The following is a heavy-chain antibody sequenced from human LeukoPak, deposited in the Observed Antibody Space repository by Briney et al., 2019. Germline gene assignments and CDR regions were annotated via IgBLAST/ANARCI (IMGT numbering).Heavy chain of an antibody. Sequence: ASVNVSCEASGYTLTGYYIHWVRQAPGQGVKWIGWINPNNGGTNYAQKSQGSVTVTTHTSISTAYMEMSRLISYDTAVYYCVRVRSYYYGMDVWGQGSTVTVSS. CDR3: VRVRSYYYGMDV. CDR2: INPNNGGT. CDR1: GYTLTGYY. J-gene: IGHJ6*02. V-gene: IGHV1-2*02.